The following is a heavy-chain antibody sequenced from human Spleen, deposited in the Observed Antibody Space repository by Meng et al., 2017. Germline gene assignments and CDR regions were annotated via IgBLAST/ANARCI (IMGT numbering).Heavy chain of an antibody. D-gene: IGHD5-12*01. CDR2: INHSGST. V-gene: IGHV4-34*01. J-gene: IGHJ4*02. Sequence: QVQLQQWGAGLLKPSETLSLTCAVYGGSFSGYYWSWIRQPPGKGLEWIGEINHSGSTNYNPSLKSRVTISVDTSKNQFSLKLSSVTAADTAVYYCARGGDIVATITLDYWGQGTLAPSPQ. CDR1: GGSFSGYY. CDR3: ARGGDIVATITLDY.